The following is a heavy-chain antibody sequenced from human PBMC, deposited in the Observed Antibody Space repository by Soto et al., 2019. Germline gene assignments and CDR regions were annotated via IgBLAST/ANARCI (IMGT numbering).Heavy chain of an antibody. CDR1: GFTFTSSA. CDR2: IVVGSGNT. V-gene: IGHV1-58*01. D-gene: IGHD3-3*01. Sequence: SVKVSCKASGFTFTSSAVQWVRQARGQRLEWIGWIVVGSGNTDYAQKFQERVTITRDMSTSTAYVELSSLRSEDTAVYYCAADYNFWSGYSNYYYGMDVWGQGTTVTVSS. CDR3: AADYNFWSGYSNYYYGMDV. J-gene: IGHJ6*02.